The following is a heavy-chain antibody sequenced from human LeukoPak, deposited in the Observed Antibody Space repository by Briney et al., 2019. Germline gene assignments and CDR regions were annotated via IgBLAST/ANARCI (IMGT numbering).Heavy chain of an antibody. CDR1: GGSLRGYY. CDR2: IDHSGST. D-gene: IGHD4-17*01. CDR3: ARGSRHYGDYPN. V-gene: IGHV4-34*01. Sequence: SETLSLTCAVYGGSLRGYYLSGIHQPPGKGLEWVGEIDHSGSTNYNPSLKSRVTISVDTSKNQFSLKLSSVTAADTAVYYCARGSRHYGDYPNWGQGTLVTVSS. J-gene: IGHJ4*02.